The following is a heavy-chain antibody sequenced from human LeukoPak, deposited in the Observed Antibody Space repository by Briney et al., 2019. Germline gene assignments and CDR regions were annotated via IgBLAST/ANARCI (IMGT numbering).Heavy chain of an antibody. J-gene: IGHJ4*02. CDR2: IIPIFGTA. CDR3: ASAGQGGLDCSGGSCYSEFDY. D-gene: IGHD2-15*01. Sequence: SVKVSCKASGYTFTGYYMHWVRQAPGQGLEWMGWIIPIFGTANYAQKFQGRVTITADESTSTAYMELSSLRSEDTAVYYCASAGQGGLDCSGGSCYSEFDYWGQGTLVTVSS. V-gene: IGHV1-69*13. CDR1: GYTFTGYY.